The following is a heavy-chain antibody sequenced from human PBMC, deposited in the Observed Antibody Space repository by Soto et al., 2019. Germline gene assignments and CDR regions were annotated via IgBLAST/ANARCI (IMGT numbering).Heavy chain of an antibody. CDR1: CVSFSSNTAA. CDR2: TYYRSNWFN. CDR3: ARDLEGYTSSSLSRYHYFGMDV. J-gene: IGHJ6*02. D-gene: IGHD6-13*01. Sequence: SQPVSLTYAISCVSFSSNTAACNCSRQSPSKGLEWLGRTYYRSNWFNDYAVSLKSRITINPDTSKNQFSLQLNSVTPEDTAVYYCARDLEGYTSSSLSRYHYFGMDVWGQGTTVTVSS. V-gene: IGHV6-1*01.